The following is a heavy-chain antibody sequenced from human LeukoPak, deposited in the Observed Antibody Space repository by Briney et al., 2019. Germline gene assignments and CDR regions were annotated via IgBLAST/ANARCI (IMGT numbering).Heavy chain of an antibody. CDR2: INPNNGAT. J-gene: IGHJ1*01. D-gene: IGHD3-22*01. V-gene: IGHV1-2*06. Sequence: ASVKVSCKASGYTFTGYYMHWVRQAPGQGLEWMGRINPNNGATNYAQKLQGRVTITGDTSISTAYMELSSLRSDDTAVYYCASELYDSSGYSLFAEYFQHWARAPWSPSPQ. CDR3: ASELYDSSGYSLFAEYFQH. CDR1: GYTFTGYY.